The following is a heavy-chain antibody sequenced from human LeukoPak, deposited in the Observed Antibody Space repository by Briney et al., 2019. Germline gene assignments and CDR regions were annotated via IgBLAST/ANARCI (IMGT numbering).Heavy chain of an antibody. Sequence: NPSETLSLTCTVSGGSISSSSYYWGWIRQPPGKGLEWIGSIYYSGSTYYNPSLKSRVTISVDTSKNQFSLKLSSVTAADTAVYYCARLPPLALLWFGELNDYWGQGTLVTVSS. J-gene: IGHJ4*02. CDR1: GGSISSSSYY. CDR3: ARLPPLALLWFGELNDY. CDR2: IYYSGST. V-gene: IGHV4-39*01. D-gene: IGHD3-10*01.